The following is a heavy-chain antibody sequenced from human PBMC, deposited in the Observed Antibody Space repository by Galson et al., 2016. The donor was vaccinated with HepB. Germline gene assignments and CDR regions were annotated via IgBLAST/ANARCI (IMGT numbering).Heavy chain of an antibody. CDR3: FQYGSGSYYNAPAVQH. D-gene: IGHD3-10*01. V-gene: IGHV4-4*02. CDR1: GGSIRSDHW. CDR2: IYHSGDT. Sequence: LYLTCDVAGGSIRSDHWWSWVRQPPGQGLQWIGEIYHSGDTNYNPSLKSRITISVDKSKNQFSLKLSSVTAADKAVYYCFQYGSGSYYNAPAVQHWGQGTLVTVSA. J-gene: IGHJ1*01.